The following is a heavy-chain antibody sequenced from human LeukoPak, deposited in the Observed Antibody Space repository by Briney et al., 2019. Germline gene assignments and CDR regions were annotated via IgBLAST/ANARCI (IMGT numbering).Heavy chain of an antibody. CDR2: ISTSGDRT. CDR3: TTSRFL. Sequence: GGSLRLSCAASGFTFSSYAMYWVRLAPGKGPEWVSAISTSGDRTYYVDSVKGRFTISRDNSRTTLYLQMNSLRADDTAVYYCTTSRFLWGQGTLVTVSS. D-gene: IGHD2/OR15-2a*01. J-gene: IGHJ4*02. V-gene: IGHV3-23*01. CDR1: GFTFSSYA.